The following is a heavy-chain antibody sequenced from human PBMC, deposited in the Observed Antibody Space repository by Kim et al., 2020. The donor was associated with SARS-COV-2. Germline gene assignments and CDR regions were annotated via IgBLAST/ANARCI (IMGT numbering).Heavy chain of an antibody. J-gene: IGHJ4*02. CDR3: ARTSGSYWGKLWDFDY. D-gene: IGHD3-10*01. V-gene: IGHV4-39*01. CDR1: GGSISSSSYY. CDR2: IYYSGST. Sequence: GSLRLSCTVSGGSISSSSYYWGWIRQPPGKGLEWIGSIYYSGSTYYNPSLKSRVTISVDTSKNQFSLKLSSVTAADTAVYYCARTSGSYWGKLWDFDYWGQGTLVTVSS.